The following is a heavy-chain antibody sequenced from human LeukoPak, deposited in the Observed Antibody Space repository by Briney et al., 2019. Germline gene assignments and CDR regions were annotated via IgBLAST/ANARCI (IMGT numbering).Heavy chain of an antibody. CDR3: ARVVVVITANYYYYYGMDV. D-gene: IGHD3-22*01. J-gene: IGHJ6*02. Sequence: ASVKVSCKASGYTFTSYDINWVRQATGQGLEWMGWMNPNSGNTGYAQKFQGRVTITADKSTSTAYMELSSLRSEDTAVYYCARVVVVITANYYYYYGMDVWGQGTTVTVSS. V-gene: IGHV1-8*01. CDR2: MNPNSGNT. CDR1: GYTFTSYD.